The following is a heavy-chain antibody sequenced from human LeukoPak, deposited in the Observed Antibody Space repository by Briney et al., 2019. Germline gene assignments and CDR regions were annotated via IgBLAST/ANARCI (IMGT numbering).Heavy chain of an antibody. CDR1: GGTFSSYA. V-gene: IGHV1-69*13. J-gene: IGHJ4*02. D-gene: IGHD3-16*01. Sequence: SVNVSCKASGGTFSSYAISWVRQAPGQGLEWMGGIIPIFGTANYAQKFQGRVTITGDESTSTAYMELSSLRSEDTAVYYCARPVGPATYYDYVWGSPPGYWGQGTLVTVSS. CDR3: ARPVGPATYYDYVWGSPPGY. CDR2: IIPIFGTA.